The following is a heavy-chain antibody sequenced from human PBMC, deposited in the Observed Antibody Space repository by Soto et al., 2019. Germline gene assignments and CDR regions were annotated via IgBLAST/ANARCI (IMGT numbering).Heavy chain of an antibody. J-gene: IGHJ6*02. CDR2: ISWNSGNV. Sequence: GGSLRLSCAASGFIFNNYAMHWVRQAPGKGLEWVSGISWNSGNVGYADSVKGRFTISRDNAENSLYLQMNSLRPEDTALYYCAKDTGDSSGYYYYYYYGMDVWGQGTTVTVSS. CDR3: AKDTGDSSGYYYYYYYGMDV. D-gene: IGHD3-22*01. V-gene: IGHV3-9*01. CDR1: GFIFNNYA.